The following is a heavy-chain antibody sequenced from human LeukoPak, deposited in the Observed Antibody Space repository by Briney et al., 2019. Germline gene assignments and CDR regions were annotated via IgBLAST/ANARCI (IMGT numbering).Heavy chain of an antibody. CDR3: AAQYSATWYVGSY. V-gene: IGHV3-23*01. D-gene: IGHD6-13*01. Sequence: GRSLTLSCAASGFTPSSYAMGWVRQAPGRVLEWVSGISASGSNTYYPDSVKGRFSISRDNSKNTLYLQMNSLRADDTAVYYCAAQYSATWYVGSYWGQGTLVTVSS. CDR1: GFTPSSYA. CDR2: ISASGSNT. J-gene: IGHJ4*02.